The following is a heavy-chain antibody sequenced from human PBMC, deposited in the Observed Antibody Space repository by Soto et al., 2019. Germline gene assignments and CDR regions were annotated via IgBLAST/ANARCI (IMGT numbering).Heavy chain of an antibody. CDR1: GYSFTDYH. V-gene: IGHV1-2*04. Sequence: ASVKVSCKASGYSFTDYHIHWVRQAPGQGLERLGRINPKSGGTSTAQKFQGWVTMTTDTSISTASMELTRLTSDDTAIYYCARGDSTDCSNGVCSFFYNHDMDVWGQGTTVTVSS. D-gene: IGHD2-8*01. CDR3: ARGDSTDCSNGVCSFFYNHDMDV. J-gene: IGHJ6*02. CDR2: INPKSGGT.